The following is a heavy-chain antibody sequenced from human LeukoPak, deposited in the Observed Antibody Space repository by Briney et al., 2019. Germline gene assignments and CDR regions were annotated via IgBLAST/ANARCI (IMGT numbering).Heavy chain of an antibody. Sequence: PSETLSLTCAVYGGSFSGYYWSWIRQPPGKGLEWIGEINHSGSTNYNPSLKSRVTMSVDTSKNQFSLKLSSVTAADTAVYYCARDYSRSSGYDPWGQGTLVTVSS. CDR3: ARDYSRSSGYDP. CDR1: GGSFSGYY. V-gene: IGHV4-34*01. D-gene: IGHD3-10*01. J-gene: IGHJ5*02. CDR2: INHSGST.